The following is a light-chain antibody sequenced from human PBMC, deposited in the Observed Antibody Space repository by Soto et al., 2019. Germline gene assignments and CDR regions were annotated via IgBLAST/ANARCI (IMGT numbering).Light chain of an antibody. J-gene: IGLJ2*01. V-gene: IGLV2-23*01. CDR3: CSYAGSNTFVL. Sequence: QSALTQPASVSGSPGQSITISCTGTSSDVGSYNLVSWYQQHPGKAPKLMIYEGSTRPSGVSDRFSGSKSGNTASLTISGLQAEDEADYYCCSYAGSNTFVLFGGGTKLTVL. CDR1: SSDVGSYNL. CDR2: EGS.